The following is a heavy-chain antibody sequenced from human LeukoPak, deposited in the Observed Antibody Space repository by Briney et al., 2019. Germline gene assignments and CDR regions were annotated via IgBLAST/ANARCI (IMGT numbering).Heavy chain of an antibody. J-gene: IGHJ4*02. Sequence: PGGSLRLSCAASGFTFSSYSMNWVRQAPGKGLEWVSSISSSSSYIYYADSVKGRFTISRDNAKNSLYLQMNSLRAEDTAVYYCARGRMTTLYYFDYWGQGTLVTVSS. CDR1: GFTFSSYS. CDR3: ARGRMTTLYYFDY. V-gene: IGHV3-21*04. D-gene: IGHD4-11*01. CDR2: ISSSSSYI.